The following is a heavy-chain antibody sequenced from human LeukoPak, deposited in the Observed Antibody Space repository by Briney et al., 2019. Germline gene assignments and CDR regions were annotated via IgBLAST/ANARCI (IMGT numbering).Heavy chain of an antibody. CDR2: IYYSGST. J-gene: IGHJ4*02. V-gene: IGHV4-59*01. CDR1: GGSISSYY. Sequence: SETLSLTCTVSGGSISSYYRSWIRQPPGKGLEWIGYIYYSGSTNYNPSLKSRVTISVDTSKNQFSLKLSSVTAADTAVYYCARDLPTVRGVTEHYFDYWGQGTLVTVSS. CDR3: ARDLPTVRGVTEHYFDY. D-gene: IGHD3-10*02.